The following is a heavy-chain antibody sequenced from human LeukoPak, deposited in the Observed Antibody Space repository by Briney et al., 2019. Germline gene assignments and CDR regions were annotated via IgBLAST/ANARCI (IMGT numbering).Heavy chain of an antibody. D-gene: IGHD1-14*01. Sequence: GGSLRLSCAASGFRFSSYEMNWVRQAPGRGLEWVSYIGNTGRTIYYVDSVKGRFTVSRDNAKNTLYLQMNSLRAEDTAIYYCVRGDRYFFDYWGQGTLVTVSS. CDR2: IGNTGRTI. V-gene: IGHV3-48*03. CDR3: VRGDRYFFDY. J-gene: IGHJ4*02. CDR1: GFRFSSYE.